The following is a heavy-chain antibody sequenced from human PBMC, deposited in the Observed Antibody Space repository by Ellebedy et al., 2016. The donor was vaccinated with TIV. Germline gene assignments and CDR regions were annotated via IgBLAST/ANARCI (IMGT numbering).Heavy chain of an antibody. CDR2: IIPILGMT. CDR1: GGTFIKYA. CDR3: ARALTTDWFDP. V-gene: IGHV1-69*04. D-gene: IGHD3-22*01. Sequence: ASVKVSCKASGGTFIKYAISWVRQAPGQGLEWMGRIIPILGMTNYAQKFQGRVTITRDTSASTAYMELSSLRSEDTAVYYCARALTTDWFDPWGQGTLVTVSS. J-gene: IGHJ5*02.